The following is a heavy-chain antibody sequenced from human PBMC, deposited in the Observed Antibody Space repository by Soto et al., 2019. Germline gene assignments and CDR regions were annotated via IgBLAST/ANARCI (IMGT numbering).Heavy chain of an antibody. CDR3: ARSRDFPGDYYYYGMDV. CDR2: INAGNGNT. CDR1: GYTFTSYA. Sequence: ASVKVSCKASGYTFTSYAMHWVRQAPGQRLEWMGWINAGNGNTKYSQKFQGRVTITRDTSASTAYMELSSLRSEDTAVYYCARSRDFPGDYYYYGMDVWGQGTTVTAP. D-gene: IGHD2-21*02. V-gene: IGHV1-3*01. J-gene: IGHJ6*02.